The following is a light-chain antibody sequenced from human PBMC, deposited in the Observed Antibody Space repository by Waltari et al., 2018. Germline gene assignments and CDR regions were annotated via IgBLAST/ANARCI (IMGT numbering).Light chain of an antibody. Sequence: DIVLTQSPGTLSLSPGEGATLSCRASQRVSSRYVAWYQQRPGQAPRLLIHGASIRATATPDRFSGSGSETDFTLIISRLEPEDFAVYYCQQYGDSPITFGQGTRLEIK. J-gene: IGKJ5*01. CDR1: QRVSSRY. V-gene: IGKV3-20*01. CDR3: QQYGDSPIT. CDR2: GAS.